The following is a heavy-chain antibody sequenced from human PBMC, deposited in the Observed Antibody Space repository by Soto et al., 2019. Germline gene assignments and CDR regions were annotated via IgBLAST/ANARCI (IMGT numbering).Heavy chain of an antibody. CDR2: ISAYNGNT. J-gene: IGHJ4*02. CDR3: ARGPGRYYYDSSGYYYSAY. Sequence: GASVKVSCKASGYTFTSYGISWVRQAPGQGLEWMGWISAYNGNTNYAQKLQGRVTMTTDTSTSTAYMELRSLRSDDTAVYYCARGPGRYYYDSSGYYYSAYWGQGTLVTVS. D-gene: IGHD3-22*01. V-gene: IGHV1-18*01. CDR1: GYTFTSYG.